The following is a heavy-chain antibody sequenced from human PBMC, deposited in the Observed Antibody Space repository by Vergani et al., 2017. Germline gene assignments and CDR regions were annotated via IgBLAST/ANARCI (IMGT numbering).Heavy chain of an antibody. CDR1: GGSISSSSYY. V-gene: IGHV4-39*01. Sequence: QLQLQESGPGLVKPSETLSLTCTVSGGSISSSSYYWGWIRQPPGKGLEWIGSIYYSGSTYYNPSLKSRVTISVDTSKNQFSLKLSSVTAADTAVYYCARADILTGYSAFDYWGQGTLVTVSS. D-gene: IGHD3-9*01. CDR2: IYYSGST. J-gene: IGHJ4*02. CDR3: ARADILTGYSAFDY.